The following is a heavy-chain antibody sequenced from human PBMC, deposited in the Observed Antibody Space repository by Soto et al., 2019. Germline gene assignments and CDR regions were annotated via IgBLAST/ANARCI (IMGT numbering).Heavy chain of an antibody. CDR2: IYSNDDK. J-gene: IGHJ3*01. CDR3: AHRPDWGYNYGRVAFDF. V-gene: IGHV2-5*01. CDR1: GFSLSTSGVS. D-gene: IGHD5-18*01. Sequence: QITLKESGPTLVKPTQTLTLTCAFSGFSLSTSGVSLGWIRQPPGKALEWLALIYSNDDKRYSPSLKSRLTITKDTSKNQVVLTMTNMDPVDKATYYCAHRPDWGYNYGRVAFDFWGQGTMVTVSS.